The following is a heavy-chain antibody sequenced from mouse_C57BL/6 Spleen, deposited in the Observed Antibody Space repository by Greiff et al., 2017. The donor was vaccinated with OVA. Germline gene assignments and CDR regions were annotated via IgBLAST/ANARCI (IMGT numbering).Heavy chain of an antibody. J-gene: IGHJ3*01. CDR2: INPSTGGT. D-gene: IGHD2-2*01. V-gene: IGHV1-42*01. Sequence: EVQLKESGPELVKPGASVKISCKASGYSFTGYYMNWVKQSPEKSLEWIGEINPSTGGTTYNQKFKAKATLTVDKSSSTAYMQLKSLTSEDSAVYYCARRGGYDGFAYWGQGTLVTVSA. CDR1: GYSFTGYY. CDR3: ARRGGYDGFAY.